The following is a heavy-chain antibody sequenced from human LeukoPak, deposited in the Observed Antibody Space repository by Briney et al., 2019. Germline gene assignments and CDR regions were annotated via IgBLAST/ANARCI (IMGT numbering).Heavy chain of an antibody. Sequence: SETLSLTCTVSGGSISSGGYYWSWIRQPPGKGLEWIGYIYHSGSTYYNPSLKSRATISVDRSKNQFSLKLSSVTAADTAVYYCARAVVPAAIIGGWFDPWGQGTLVTVSS. CDR1: GGSISSGGYY. V-gene: IGHV4-30-2*01. D-gene: IGHD2-2*02. CDR2: IYHSGST. J-gene: IGHJ5*02. CDR3: ARAVVPAAIIGGWFDP.